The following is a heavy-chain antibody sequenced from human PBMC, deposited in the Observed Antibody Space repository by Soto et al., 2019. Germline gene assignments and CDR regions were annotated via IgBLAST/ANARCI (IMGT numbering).Heavy chain of an antibody. Sequence: SETLSLTCTVSGGSISSSSYYWGWIRQPPGKGLEWIGSIYYSGSTYYKPSLKSRVTISVDTSKNQFSLKLSSVTAADTAVYYCARDHYCSSTSCYLHNWFDPWAREPWSPSPQ. J-gene: IGHJ5*02. V-gene: IGHV4-39*02. CDR3: ARDHYCSSTSCYLHNWFDP. D-gene: IGHD2-2*01. CDR1: GGSISSSSYY. CDR2: IYYSGST.